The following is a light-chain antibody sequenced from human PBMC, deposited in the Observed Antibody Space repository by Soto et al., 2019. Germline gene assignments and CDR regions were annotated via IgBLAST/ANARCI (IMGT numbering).Light chain of an antibody. CDR1: SSDVGGYNY. V-gene: IGLV2-11*01. J-gene: IGLJ1*01. Sequence: QSALTQPRSVSGSPGQSVTISCTGTSSDVGGYNYVSWYQQHPGKAPKLMIYDVSKRPSGVPDRFSGSKSGNTASLTISGLQAKDEADYYCCSYAGSYTPLYVFGTGTKVTVL. CDR2: DVS. CDR3: CSYAGSYTPLYV.